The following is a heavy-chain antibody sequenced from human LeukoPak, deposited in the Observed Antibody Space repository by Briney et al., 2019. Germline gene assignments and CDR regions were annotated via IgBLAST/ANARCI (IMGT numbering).Heavy chain of an antibody. CDR1: GYTFTSYD. J-gene: IGHJ6*02. Sequence: ASVKVSCKASGYTFTSYDINWVRHATGQGLEWMGWMNPNSGNTGYAQKFQGRVTMTRNTSISTAYMELSSLRSEDTAVYYCARGLPDSSGYYYYYYGMDVWGQGTTVTVSS. D-gene: IGHD3-22*01. CDR2: MNPNSGNT. CDR3: ARGLPDSSGYYYYYYGMDV. V-gene: IGHV1-8*01.